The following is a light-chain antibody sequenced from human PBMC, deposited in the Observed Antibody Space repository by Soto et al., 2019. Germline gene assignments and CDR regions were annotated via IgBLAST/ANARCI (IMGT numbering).Light chain of an antibody. CDR2: GNS. CDR3: QSYDSSLSGSGV. J-gene: IGLJ3*02. V-gene: IGLV1-40*01. CDR1: SSNIGAGYD. Sequence: QSVLTQPPSVSGAPGQRVTISCTGSSSNIGAGYDVHWYQQLPGTGPKLLIYGNSNRPSGVPDRFSGSKSGTSASLAITGLQAEDEADYYCQSYDSSLSGSGVFGGGTKVTVL.